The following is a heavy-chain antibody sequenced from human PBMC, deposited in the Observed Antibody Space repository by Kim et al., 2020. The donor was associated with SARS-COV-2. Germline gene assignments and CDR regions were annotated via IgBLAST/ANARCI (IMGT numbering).Heavy chain of an antibody. D-gene: IGHD5-12*01. Sequence: ASVKVSCKASGYTFTGYYMHWVRQAPGQGLEWMGWINPNSGGTNYAQKFQGWVTMTRDTSISTAYMELSRLRSDDTAVYYCARDGAGSGYDAFDIWGQGTMVTVSS. J-gene: IGHJ3*02. V-gene: IGHV1-2*04. CDR2: INPNSGGT. CDR3: ARDGAGSGYDAFDI. CDR1: GYTFTGYY.